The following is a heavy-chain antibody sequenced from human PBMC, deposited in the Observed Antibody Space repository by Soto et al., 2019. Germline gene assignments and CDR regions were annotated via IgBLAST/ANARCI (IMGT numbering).Heavy chain of an antibody. Sequence: VQLVESGGGLLQPGGSLRLSCEDSGFTFRNYAMHWVRQGTGKGLEWVSGISAAGDPDYADSVEGRFTISRENAQNSFFLQMNSLRVGDTAVYYCARTDRDFYGLDVWGQGTTVTVSS. V-gene: IGHV3-13*05. CDR3: ARTDRDFYGLDV. J-gene: IGHJ6*02. CDR2: ISAAGDP. CDR1: GFTFRNYA.